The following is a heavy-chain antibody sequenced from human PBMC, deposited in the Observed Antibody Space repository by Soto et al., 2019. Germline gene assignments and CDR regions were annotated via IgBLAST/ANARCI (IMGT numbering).Heavy chain of an antibody. V-gene: IGHV1-69*01. J-gene: IGHJ6*02. Sequence: QVQLVQSGAEVKKPGSSAKVSCKASGGTFSSYAISWVRQAPGQGLEWMGGIIPIFGTANYAQKFQGRVTITADESTSTAYMELSSLRSEDTAVYYCAGDLYYYGSGSYGGMDVWGQGTTVTVSS. CDR2: IIPIFGTA. CDR3: AGDLYYYGSGSYGGMDV. D-gene: IGHD3-10*01. CDR1: GGTFSSYA.